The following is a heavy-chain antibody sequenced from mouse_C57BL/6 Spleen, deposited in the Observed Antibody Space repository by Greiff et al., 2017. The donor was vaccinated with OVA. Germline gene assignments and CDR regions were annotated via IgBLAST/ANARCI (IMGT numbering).Heavy chain of an antibody. V-gene: IGHV1-64*01. CDR2: IHPNRGST. CDR1: GYTFTSYW. CDR3: ARDYYGSSYGYFDV. Sequence: QVPLQQPGAELVKPGASVKLSCKASGYTFTSYWMHWVKQRPGQGLEWIGMIHPNRGSTNYNAQFKSKATLTVDKSSSTAYMQLSSLTSEDSAVYYCARDYYGSSYGYFDVWGTGTTVTVSS. J-gene: IGHJ1*03. D-gene: IGHD1-1*01.